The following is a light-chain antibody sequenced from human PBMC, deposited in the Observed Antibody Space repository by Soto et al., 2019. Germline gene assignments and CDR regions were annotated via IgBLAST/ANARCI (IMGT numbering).Light chain of an antibody. V-gene: IGKV1-39*01. CDR3: QHSDSTPYT. Sequence: DIQMTQSPSSLSASVGARVTITCRASQTISTYLNWYQQKPGKAPRLLIYDASSLLSGVPSRFSGSGSGTDFTLTIASLQPEDFSTYSCQHSDSTPYTFGQGTKVEI. CDR2: DAS. CDR1: QTISTY. J-gene: IGKJ2*01.